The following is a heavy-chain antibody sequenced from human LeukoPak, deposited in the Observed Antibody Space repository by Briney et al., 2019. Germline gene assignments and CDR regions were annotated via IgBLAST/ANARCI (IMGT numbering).Heavy chain of an antibody. D-gene: IGHD6-13*01. CDR1: GYTFTGYY. CDR3: ARAIAAAGTWNYYYYYYMDV. V-gene: IGHV1-2*02. Sequence: ASVKVSCKASGYTFTGYYMHWVRQAPGQGLEWMGWINPNSGGTNYAQKFQGRVTMTRDTSISTAYMELSRLRSDDTAVYYCARAIAAAGTWNYYYYYYMDVWGKGTTVTISS. CDR2: INPNSGGT. J-gene: IGHJ6*03.